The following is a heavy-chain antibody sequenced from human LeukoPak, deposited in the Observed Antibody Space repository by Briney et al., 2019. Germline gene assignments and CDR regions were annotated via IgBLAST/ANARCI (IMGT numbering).Heavy chain of an antibody. D-gene: IGHD5-18*01. CDR1: GGSISSSSYY. CDR3: ARQYSYGSLDY. J-gene: IGHJ4*02. CDR2: IYYSGST. V-gene: IGHV4-39*01. Sequence: SETLSLTCTVSGGSISSSSYYWGWIRQPPGKGLEWIGSIYYSGSTYYNPSLKSRVTISVDTSKNQFSLKLSSVTAADTAVYYCARQYSYGSLDYWGQGTLVTVSS.